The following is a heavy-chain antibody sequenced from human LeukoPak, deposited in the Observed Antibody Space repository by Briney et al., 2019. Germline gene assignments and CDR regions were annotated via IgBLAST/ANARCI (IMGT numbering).Heavy chain of an antibody. Sequence: SETLSLTCTVSGGSISSSSYYWGWIRQPPGKGLEWIGSIYYSGSTYYNPSLKSRVTISVDTSKNQFSLKLSSVTAADTAVYYCARDGNSYPEYFQHWGQGTLVTVSS. V-gene: IGHV4-39*02. D-gene: IGHD4-23*01. J-gene: IGHJ1*01. CDR3: ARDGNSYPEYFQH. CDR2: IYYSGST. CDR1: GGSISSSSYY.